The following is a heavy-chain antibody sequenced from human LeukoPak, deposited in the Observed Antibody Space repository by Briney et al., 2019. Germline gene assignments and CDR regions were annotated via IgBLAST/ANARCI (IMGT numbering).Heavy chain of an antibody. CDR2: INHSGST. J-gene: IGHJ5*02. CDR1: GGSFSGYY. Sequence: SETLSLTCAVYGGSFSGYYWSWIRQPPGKGLEWIGEINHSGSTNYNPSLKSRVTISVDTPKNQFSLKLSSVTAADTAVYYCARHYGSGSYATLYNWFDPWGQGTLVTVSS. CDR3: ARHYGSGSYATLYNWFDP. D-gene: IGHD3-10*01. V-gene: IGHV4-34*01.